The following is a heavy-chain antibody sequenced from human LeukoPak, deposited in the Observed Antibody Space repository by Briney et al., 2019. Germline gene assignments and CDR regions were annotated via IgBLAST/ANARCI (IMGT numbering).Heavy chain of an antibody. D-gene: IGHD2-2*01. CDR2: IYTSGST. J-gene: IGHJ3*02. V-gene: IGHV4-61*02. Sequence: SETLSLTCTVSGGSISSGSYYWSWIRQPAGKGLEWIGRIYTSGSTNYNPSLKSRVTISVDTSKNQFPLKLSSVTAADTAVYYCAREVHCSSTSCLKNAFDIWGQGTMVTVSS. CDR3: AREVHCSSTSCLKNAFDI. CDR1: GGSISSGSYY.